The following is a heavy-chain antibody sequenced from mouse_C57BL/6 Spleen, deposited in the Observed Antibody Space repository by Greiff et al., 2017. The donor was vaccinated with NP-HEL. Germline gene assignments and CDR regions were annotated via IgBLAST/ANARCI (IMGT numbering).Heavy chain of an antibody. CDR1: GYTFTSYW. V-gene: IGHV1-69*01. CDR3: ARDCGLGD. CDR2: IDPSDSYT. J-gene: IGHJ2*01. Sequence: VQLQQPGAELVMPGASVKLSCKASGYTFTSYWMHWVKQRPGQGLEWIGEIDPSDSYTNYNQKFKGKSTLTVDKSSSTAYMQLSSLTSEDSAVYYCARDCGLGDWGQGTTLTVSS.